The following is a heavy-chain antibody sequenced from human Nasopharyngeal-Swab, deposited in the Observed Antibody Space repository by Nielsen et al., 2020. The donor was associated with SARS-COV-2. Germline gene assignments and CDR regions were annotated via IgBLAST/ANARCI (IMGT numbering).Heavy chain of an antibody. D-gene: IGHD5-18*01. CDR2: INPSGGST. CDR1: GGTFSSYA. Sequence: ASVKVSCKASGGTFSSYAIIWVRQAPGQGLEWMGMINPSGGSTGYAQNFQGRVTVTRDTSTSTVYMELSSLSSEDTAVYYCARGYSYGLAYWGQENLVTVSP. CDR3: ARGYSYGLAY. V-gene: IGHV1-46*01. J-gene: IGHJ4*02.